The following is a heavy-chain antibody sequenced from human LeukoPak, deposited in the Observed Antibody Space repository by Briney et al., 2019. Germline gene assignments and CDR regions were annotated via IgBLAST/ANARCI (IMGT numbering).Heavy chain of an antibody. D-gene: IGHD6-19*01. CDR2: IKQDGSEK. Sequence: GGSLRLSCAASGFTFSSYWMSWVRQAPGKGLEWVANIKQDGSEKYYVDYVKGRFTISRDNAKNSLYLQMNSLRAEDTAVYYCARGLIAVAGNSRYYYYGMDVWGQGTTVTVSS. V-gene: IGHV3-7*01. J-gene: IGHJ6*02. CDR3: ARGLIAVAGNSRYYYYGMDV. CDR1: GFTFSSYW.